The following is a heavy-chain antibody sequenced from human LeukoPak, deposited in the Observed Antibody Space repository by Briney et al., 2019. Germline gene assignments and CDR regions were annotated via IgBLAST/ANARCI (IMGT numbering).Heavy chain of an antibody. CDR1: GFTFRNYE. J-gene: IGHJ4*02. D-gene: IGHD3-22*01. V-gene: IGHV3-48*03. CDR3: ARGPPNYFDSSGYFYL. CDR2: ISSSGGAI. Sequence: GGSLRLSCAASGFTFRNYEMNWVRQAPGKGLEWVSCISSSGGAIYFADSVRGRFTISRDNTKNSLYLQMNSLRAEDTGVYYCARGPPNYFDSSGYFYLWGQGTLVTVSS.